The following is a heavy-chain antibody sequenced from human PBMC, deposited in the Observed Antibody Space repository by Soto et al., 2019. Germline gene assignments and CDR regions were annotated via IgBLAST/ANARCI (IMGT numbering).Heavy chain of an antibody. CDR1: GYTFTSYG. J-gene: IGHJ4*02. CDR2: ISAYNGNT. D-gene: IGHD3-10*01. Sequence: GASVKVSCKASGYTFTSYGISWVRQAPGQGLEWMGWISAYNGNTNYAQKLQGRVTMTTDTSTSTAYMELRSLRSDDTAVYYCARGYGSGSYYNVFAFDYWGQGTLVTVSS. CDR3: ARGYGSGSYYNVFAFDY. V-gene: IGHV1-18*01.